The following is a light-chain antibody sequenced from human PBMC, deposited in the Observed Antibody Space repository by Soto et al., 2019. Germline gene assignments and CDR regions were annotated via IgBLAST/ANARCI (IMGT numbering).Light chain of an antibody. Sequence: EIVLTQSPGTLSLSPGERATFSCRASQSVRSSSLAWYQQKSAQAPRLLIFSTSDRPTRIQDRFNGGGSGTNFTLPVSRLEPEDFAVKYCQHWGNNPPLFTFGPGTTVDIK. CDR2: STS. CDR3: QHWGNNPPLFT. V-gene: IGKV3-20*01. J-gene: IGKJ3*01. CDR1: QSVRSSS.